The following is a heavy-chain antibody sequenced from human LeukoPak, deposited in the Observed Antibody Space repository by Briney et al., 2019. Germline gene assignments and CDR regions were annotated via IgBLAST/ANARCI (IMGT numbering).Heavy chain of an antibody. CDR3: ARDRVGASD. Sequence: GGSLRLSCAASGFTLSSYEMNWVRQAPGKGLEWVAVIWYDGSNKYYADSVKGRFTISRDNSKNTLYLQMNSLRAEDTAVYYCARDRVGASDWGQGTLVTVSS. J-gene: IGHJ4*02. CDR1: GFTLSSYE. D-gene: IGHD1-26*01. V-gene: IGHV3-33*08. CDR2: IWYDGSNK.